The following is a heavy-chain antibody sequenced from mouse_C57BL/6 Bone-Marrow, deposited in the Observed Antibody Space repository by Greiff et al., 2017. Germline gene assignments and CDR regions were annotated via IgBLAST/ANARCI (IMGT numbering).Heavy chain of an antibody. D-gene: IGHD2-4*01. J-gene: IGHJ2*01. CDR1: GYTFTSYG. V-gene: IGHV1-81*01. CDR3: ARLEGYYDYDGD. CDR2: IYPRSGNT. Sequence: VQLQRSGAELARPGASVKLSCKASGYTFTSYGISWVKQRTGQGLEWIGEIYPRSGNTYYNEKFKGKATLTADKSSSTAYMELRSLTSEDSAVYVCARLEGYYDYDGDWGQGTTLTVSS.